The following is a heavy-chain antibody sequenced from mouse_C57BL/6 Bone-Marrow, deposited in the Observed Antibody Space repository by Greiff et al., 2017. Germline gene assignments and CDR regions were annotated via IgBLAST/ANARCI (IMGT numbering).Heavy chain of an antibody. J-gene: IGHJ2*01. CDR2: IYPRSGNP. CDR1: GYTFTSYG. CDR3: SRSAGSSFYFDY. V-gene: IGHV1-81*01. Sequence: QVQLQQSGAELARPGASVKLSCKASGYTFTSYGISWVKQRTGQGLEWIGEIYPRSGNPYYNEKFKGKATLTADKSSSTAYMELRSLPSEDSAVYFCSRSAGSSFYFDYWGQGTTLTVSS. D-gene: IGHD1-1*01.